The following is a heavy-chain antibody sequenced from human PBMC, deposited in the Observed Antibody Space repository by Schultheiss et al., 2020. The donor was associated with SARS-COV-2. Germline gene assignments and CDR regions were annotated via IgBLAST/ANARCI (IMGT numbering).Heavy chain of an antibody. CDR1: GGSISSYY. Sequence: SETLSLTCTVSGGSISSYYWSWIRQPAGKGLEWIGEINHSGSTYYNPSLKSRVTISVDRSKNQFSLKLSSVTAADTAVYYCARGLDYYGSGSYSNLFDYWGQGTLVTVSS. CDR2: INHSGST. V-gene: IGHV4-59*12. J-gene: IGHJ4*02. CDR3: ARGLDYYGSGSYSNLFDY. D-gene: IGHD3-10*01.